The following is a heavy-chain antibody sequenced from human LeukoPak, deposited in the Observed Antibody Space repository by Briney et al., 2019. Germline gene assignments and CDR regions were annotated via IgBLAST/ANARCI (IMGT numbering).Heavy chain of an antibody. CDR2: ITNDGRI. D-gene: IGHD3-16*01. J-gene: IGHJ4*02. CDR3: ARSPNHLWGNYPDY. CDR1: GGSIDSTNW. V-gene: IGHV4/OR15-8*01. Sequence: SETLSLTCDVSGGSIDSTNWWNWVRQPPGKGLEWIGEITNDGRINYNPSLKSRVTFSVDNSKNQFSLRLNSATAADTAMYYCARSPNHLWGNYPDYWGQGPLVTVS.